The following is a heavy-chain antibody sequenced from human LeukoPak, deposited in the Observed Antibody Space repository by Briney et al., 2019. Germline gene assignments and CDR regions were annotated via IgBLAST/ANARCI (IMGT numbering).Heavy chain of an antibody. V-gene: IGHV3-23*01. Sequence: PSGGSLRLSCAASGFTFSSYAMSWVRQAPGKGLEWVSAISGSGGSTYYADSVKGRFTISRDNSKNTLYLQMNSLRAEDTAVYYCASRSPGGGEARVAVAVWEGMDVWGQGTTVTVSS. J-gene: IGHJ6*02. CDR3: ASRSPGGGEARVAVAVWEGMDV. CDR2: ISGSGGST. D-gene: IGHD6-19*01. CDR1: GFTFSSYA.